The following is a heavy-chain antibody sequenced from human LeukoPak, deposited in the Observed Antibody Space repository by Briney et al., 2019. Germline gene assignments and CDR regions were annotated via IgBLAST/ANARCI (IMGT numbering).Heavy chain of an antibody. CDR3: ARGPSSGAFDI. J-gene: IGHJ3*02. CDR2: IDPDSGGT. CDR1: GYTFTDYY. D-gene: IGHD6-6*01. Sequence: ASVKVSCKASGYTFTDYYIHWLRQAPGQGLEWMGRIDPDSGGTRSAHKVLGRVTVTRDTSISTVYMELRWLMSDDAAVYYCARGPSSGAFDIWGQGTMVTVSS. V-gene: IGHV1-2*06.